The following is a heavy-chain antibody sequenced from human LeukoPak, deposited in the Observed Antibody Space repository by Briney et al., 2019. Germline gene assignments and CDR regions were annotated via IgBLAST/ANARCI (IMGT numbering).Heavy chain of an antibody. CDR3: ASGEIAVANWFDP. D-gene: IGHD6-19*01. V-gene: IGHV4-39*07. Sequence: PSETLSLTCSVSGGSMNRSSFYWGWIRQPPGKGPEWIGSSYYSGSTYYNPSLKSRVTISVDTSKNQFSLKLSSVTAADTAVYYCASGEIAVANWFDPWGQGTLVTVSS. CDR1: GGSMNRSSFY. J-gene: IGHJ5*02. CDR2: SYYSGST.